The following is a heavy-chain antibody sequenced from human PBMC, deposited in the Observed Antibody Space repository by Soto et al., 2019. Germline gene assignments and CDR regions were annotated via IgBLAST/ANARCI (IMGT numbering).Heavy chain of an antibody. V-gene: IGHV3-48*02. D-gene: IGHD3-3*01. CDR3: ATPVVRLLEWTTDY. Sequence: DVQLVESGGGLVQPGGSLRLSCAASGFTFSSYSMNWVRQAPGKGLEWISYITNGGTTIYYADSVKGRFTISRDNAKNSLYLHMNSLRDDDTAVYYCATPVVRLLEWTTDYWGQGTLVTVSS. J-gene: IGHJ4*02. CDR2: ITNGGTTI. CDR1: GFTFSSYS.